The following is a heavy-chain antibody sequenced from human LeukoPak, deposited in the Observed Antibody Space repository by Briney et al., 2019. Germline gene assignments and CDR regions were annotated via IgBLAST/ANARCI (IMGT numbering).Heavy chain of an antibody. D-gene: IGHD4-23*01. J-gene: IGHJ4*02. CDR1: GGSISSYY. CDR2: VDYSGST. V-gene: IGHV4-59*08. Sequence: SETLSLTCTVSGGSISSYYWSWIRRPPGKGLEWLGYVDYSGSTAYNPSLNGRVAISPDTSKNQFSLKLRSVTAADTGVYYCARLNGGNWGPGILVTVSS. CDR3: ARLNGGN.